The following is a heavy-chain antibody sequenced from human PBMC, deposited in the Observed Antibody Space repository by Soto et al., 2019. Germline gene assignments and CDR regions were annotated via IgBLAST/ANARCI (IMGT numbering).Heavy chain of an antibody. D-gene: IGHD6-19*01. V-gene: IGHV3-15*07. CDR1: GFTFSNAW. CDR3: TTRGYSSGWFSLADYYGMDV. J-gene: IGHJ6*02. CDR2: IKSKTDGGTT. Sequence: GGSLRLSCAASGFTFSNAWMNWVRQAPWKGLEWVGRIKSKTDGGTTDYAAPVKGRFTISRDDSKNTLYLQMNSLKTEDTAVYYCTTRGYSSGWFSLADYYGMDVWGQGTTVTVSS.